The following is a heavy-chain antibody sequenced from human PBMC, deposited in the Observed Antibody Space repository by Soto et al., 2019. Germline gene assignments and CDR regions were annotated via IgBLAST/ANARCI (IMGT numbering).Heavy chain of an antibody. CDR3: ARGASMDV. J-gene: IGHJ6*03. CDR2: MNPKSGNT. Sequence: QVQLVQSGAEVKKPGASVKVSCKASGYTFSSYDINWVRQATGLGLEWMGWMNPKSGNTGYVQKFQDRVTMTRDTSINTAYMELSGLRSEDTAVYYCARGASMDVWGKGTTVTVSS. CDR1: GYTFSSYD. V-gene: IGHV1-8*01.